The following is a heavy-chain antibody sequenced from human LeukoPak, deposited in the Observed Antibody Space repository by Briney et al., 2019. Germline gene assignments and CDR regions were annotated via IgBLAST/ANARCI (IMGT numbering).Heavy chain of an antibody. CDR1: GDTFSRNA. V-gene: IGHV1-69*04. CDR2: IIPILGTA. D-gene: IGHD3-3*01. Sequence: SVKVSCKASGDTFSRNAISWVRQAPGQGPEWMGRIIPILGTAEYAEKFQGRVTITADKTTTTAYMELSSLKSEDTALYYWARGKGFVGPFDYRGQGSLVTV. J-gene: IGHJ4*02. CDR3: ARGKGFVGPFDY.